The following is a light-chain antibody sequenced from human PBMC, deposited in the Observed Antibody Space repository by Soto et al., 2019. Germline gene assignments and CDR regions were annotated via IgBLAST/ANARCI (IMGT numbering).Light chain of an antibody. Sequence: SYELTQPPSVSVSPGQTASISCSGDKLGDRFACWYQQKPGQSPVMVIYQDFKRPSGIPERFSGSNSGNTATLTISGTQALDAADYYCQAWDSSTGVVFGGGTKLTVL. CDR2: QDF. V-gene: IGLV3-1*01. CDR1: KLGDRF. J-gene: IGLJ2*01. CDR3: QAWDSSTGVV.